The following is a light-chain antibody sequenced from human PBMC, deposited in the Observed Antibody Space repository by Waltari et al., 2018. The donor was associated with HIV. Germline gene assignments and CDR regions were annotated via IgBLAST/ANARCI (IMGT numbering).Light chain of an antibody. CDR3: QQYYSSPPT. Sequence: EIVLTQSPDSLAVSLGERATINCKSSQSVLYSSSNKNYLAWYQQKPGQPPKLLIYWASTRESGVPDRFSGSGSGTDFTLTISSLQAEDVAVYYCQQYYSSPPTFGQGTKVEIK. J-gene: IGKJ1*01. CDR2: WAS. CDR1: QSVLYSSSNKNY. V-gene: IGKV4-1*01.